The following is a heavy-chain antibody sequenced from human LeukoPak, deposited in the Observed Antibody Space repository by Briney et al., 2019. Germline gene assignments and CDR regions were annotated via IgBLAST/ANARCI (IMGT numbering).Heavy chain of an antibody. CDR2: ITGSGRGT. CDR1: GLTFSNYA. CDR3: SKDPNGDYVGAFDM. J-gene: IGHJ3*02. Sequence: GGSLTLSCTASGLTFSNYATTWVRQAPGKGLEWVSSITGSGRGTYYADSVKGRFSVSRDNSQNTVFLHMNSLRADDTALYYCSKDPNGDYVGAFDMWGPGTMVTVSS. V-gene: IGHV3-23*01. D-gene: IGHD4-17*01.